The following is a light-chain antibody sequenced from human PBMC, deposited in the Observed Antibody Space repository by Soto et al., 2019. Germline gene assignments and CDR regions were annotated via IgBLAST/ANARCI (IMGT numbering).Light chain of an antibody. V-gene: IGKV3-15*01. Sequence: IALTQSPVTLSLSPGERVTLSCRASQRLSSNLAWYQQRPGQAPRLLIYGASIRATDIPARFIGSGSGTEFTLTISSLQSEDFAVYYCQQYINWPRTFGQGTKVDIK. CDR2: GAS. J-gene: IGKJ1*01. CDR1: QRLSSN. CDR3: QQYINWPRT.